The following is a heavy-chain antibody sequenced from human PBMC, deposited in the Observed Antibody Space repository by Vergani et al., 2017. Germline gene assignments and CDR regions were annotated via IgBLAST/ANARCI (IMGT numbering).Heavy chain of an antibody. D-gene: IGHD1-26*01. Sequence: QVQLQESGPGLVKPSQTLSLTCTVSGGSISSGSYYWSWIRQPAGKGLEWIGRIYTSGSTNYNPSLKSRVTISVDTSKNQFSLKLSSVTAADTAVYYCASLSGREGPDAFDIWGQGTMVTVSS. V-gene: IGHV4-61*02. J-gene: IGHJ3*02. CDR3: ASLSGREGPDAFDI. CDR2: IYTSGST. CDR1: GGSISSGSYY.